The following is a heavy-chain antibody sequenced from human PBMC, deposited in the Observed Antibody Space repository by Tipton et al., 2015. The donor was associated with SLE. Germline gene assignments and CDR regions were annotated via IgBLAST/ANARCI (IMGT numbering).Heavy chain of an antibody. CDR3: AREPPGSGSYPYYFDY. J-gene: IGHJ4*02. CDR1: GGSISSYY. D-gene: IGHD3-10*01. CDR2: SYYSGST. V-gene: IGHV4-59*01. Sequence: TLSLTCTVSGGSISSYYWSWIRQPPGKGLEWIGYSYYSGSTHYNPSLKSRVTISVDTSKNQFSLKLSSVTAADTAVYYCAREPPGSGSYPYYFDYWGQGTLVTVSS.